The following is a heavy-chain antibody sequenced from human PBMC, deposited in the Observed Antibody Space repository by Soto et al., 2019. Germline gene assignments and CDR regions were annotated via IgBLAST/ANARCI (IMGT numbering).Heavy chain of an antibody. CDR1: GYTLTELS. J-gene: IGHJ4*02. D-gene: IGHD3-3*01. CDR3: ATMARITIFGVVSLYYFDY. V-gene: IGHV1-24*01. CDR2: FDPEDGET. Sequence: SLKVSCKVSGYTLTELSMHWVREAPVRVLEWMGGFDPEDGETIYAQKFQGRVTMTEDTSTDTAYMELSSLRSEDTAVYYCATMARITIFGVVSLYYFDYWGQGTLVTVSS.